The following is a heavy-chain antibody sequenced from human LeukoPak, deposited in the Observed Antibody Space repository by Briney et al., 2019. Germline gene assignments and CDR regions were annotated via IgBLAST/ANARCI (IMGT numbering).Heavy chain of an antibody. V-gene: IGHV3-21*01. CDR1: GFTFSSYS. Sequence: GGSLRLSCAASGFTFSSYSMNWVRQAPGKGLEWVSSISSRSSYIYYADSVKGRFTISRDNAKNSLYLQMNSLRAEDTAVYYCARDKVGAPHNWFDPWGQGTLVTVSS. J-gene: IGHJ5*02. CDR3: ARDKVGAPHNWFDP. D-gene: IGHD1-26*01. CDR2: ISSRSSYI.